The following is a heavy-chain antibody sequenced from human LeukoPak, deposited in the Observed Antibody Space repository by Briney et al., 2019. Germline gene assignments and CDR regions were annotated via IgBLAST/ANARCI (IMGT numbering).Heavy chain of an antibody. V-gene: IGHV3-48*03. CDR3: AREGDGYIPIDY. Sequence: GGSLRLSCAASGFTFSSYEMNWVRQAPGKGLEWVSHISSSGSTIYFADSVKGRFTISRDNSKNTLYLHVNSLRAEDTAVYYCAREGDGYIPIDYWGQGTLVTVSS. CDR2: ISSSGSTI. D-gene: IGHD5-24*01. J-gene: IGHJ4*02. CDR1: GFTFSSYE.